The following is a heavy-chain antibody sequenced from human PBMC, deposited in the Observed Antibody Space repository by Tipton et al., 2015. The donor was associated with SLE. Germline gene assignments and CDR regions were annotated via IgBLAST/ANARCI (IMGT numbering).Heavy chain of an antibody. Sequence: TLSLTCNVSGGSVISTFYYWAWVRQPPGKGLEWIGSVHYRGNTNYNPSLKSRVTMSLDTSANQYSLKLSSVTAADTAVYYCARGGADYFDSSDSETRFDYWGQGTLVTVSS. CDR2: VHYRGNT. V-gene: IGHV4-39*07. CDR1: GGSVISTFYY. CDR3: ARGGADYFDSSDSETRFDY. D-gene: IGHD3-22*01. J-gene: IGHJ4*02.